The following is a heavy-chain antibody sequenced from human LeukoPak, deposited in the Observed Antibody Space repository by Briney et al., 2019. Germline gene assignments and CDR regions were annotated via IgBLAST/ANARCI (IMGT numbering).Heavy chain of an antibody. Sequence: GGSLRLSCAASGFTLSSSWMNWVRQAPGKGLEWVANIKQDGSEKYYVDSVKGRFTISRDNAKNSLYPQMNTLRAEDTAVYYCASLDYWGQGTLVTVSS. CDR2: IKQDGSEK. J-gene: IGHJ4*02. V-gene: IGHV3-7*01. CDR1: GFTLSSSW. CDR3: ASLDY.